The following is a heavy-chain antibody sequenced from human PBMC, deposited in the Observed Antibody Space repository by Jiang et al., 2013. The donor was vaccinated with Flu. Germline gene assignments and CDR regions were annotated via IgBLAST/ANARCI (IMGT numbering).Heavy chain of an antibody. J-gene: IGHJ4*02. Sequence: ISYDGSNKYYADSVKGRFTISRDNSKNTLYLQMNSLRAEDTAVYYCARDGLWFGEFRYYFDYWGQGTLVTVSS. CDR2: ISYDGSNK. D-gene: IGHD3-10*01. V-gene: IGHV3-30-3*01. CDR3: ARDGLWFGEFRYYFDY.